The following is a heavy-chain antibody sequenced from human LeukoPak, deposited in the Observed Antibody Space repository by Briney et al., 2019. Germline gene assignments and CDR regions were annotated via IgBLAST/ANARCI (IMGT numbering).Heavy chain of an antibody. D-gene: IGHD2-2*01. V-gene: IGHV3-30-3*01. CDR3: ARAGEDVVLGPAPVGGSPYNWFDP. Sequence: GGSLRLSCAASGFTFSHYAMHWVRQAPGKGLEWVAVISYHGIDKYYADSVKGRFTISRDNSKNALYLQMNSLRPEDTAVYYCARAGEDVVLGPAPVGGSPYNWFDPWGQGTLVTVSS. CDR1: GFTFSHYA. J-gene: IGHJ5*02. CDR2: ISYHGIDK.